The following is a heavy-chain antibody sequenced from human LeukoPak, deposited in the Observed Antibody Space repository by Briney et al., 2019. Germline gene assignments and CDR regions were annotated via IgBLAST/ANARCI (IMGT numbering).Heavy chain of an antibody. CDR1: GGSISSADYY. CDR3: ARVNVACGDYRGLLGHAFDV. J-gene: IGHJ3*01. V-gene: IGHV4-30-4*01. D-gene: IGHD4-17*01. Sequence: PSETPSLTCTVSGGSISSADYYWSWIRQPPGKGLEWIGYIYYTGSIYHNPSLTTRLTISLDTSKNQLSLRLNSLTAADSAVYYCARVNVACGDYRGLLGHAFDVWGQGTMATVCS. CDR2: IYYTGSI.